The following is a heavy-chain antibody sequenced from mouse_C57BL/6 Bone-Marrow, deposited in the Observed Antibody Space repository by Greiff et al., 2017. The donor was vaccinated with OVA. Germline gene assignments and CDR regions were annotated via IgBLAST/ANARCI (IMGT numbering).Heavy chain of an antibody. J-gene: IGHJ3*01. Sequence: EVQLVESGGGLVKPGGSLKLSCAASGFTFSDYGMHWVRQAPEKGLEWVAYISSGSSTIYYADTVKGRFTISRDNAKNTLFLQMTSLRSEDTAMYYCARTNWNAYWGQGTLVTVSA. CDR3: ARTNWNAY. CDR1: GFTFSDYG. D-gene: IGHD4-1*01. V-gene: IGHV5-17*01. CDR2: ISSGSSTI.